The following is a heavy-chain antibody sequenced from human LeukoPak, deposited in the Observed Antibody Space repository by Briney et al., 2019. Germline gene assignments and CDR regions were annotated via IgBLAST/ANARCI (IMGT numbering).Heavy chain of an antibody. CDR1: GFTVSSNY. CDR3: AKILVVPAARYFQH. Sequence: PGGSLRLSCAASGFTVSSNYMSWVRQAPGKGLEWVSVIYSGGSTYYADSVKGRFTISRDNSKNTLYLQMNSLRAEDTAVYYCAKILVVPAARYFQHWGQGTLVTVSS. D-gene: IGHD2-2*01. CDR2: IYSGGST. J-gene: IGHJ1*01. V-gene: IGHV3-53*01.